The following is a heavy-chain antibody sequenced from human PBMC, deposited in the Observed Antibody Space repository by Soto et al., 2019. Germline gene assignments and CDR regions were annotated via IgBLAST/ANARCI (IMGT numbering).Heavy chain of an antibody. J-gene: IGHJ4*02. V-gene: IGHV4-31*02. D-gene: IGHD3-10*01. CDR3: VRERTYYYGSGSYYTFDY. CDR2: GST. Sequence: GSTYYNPSLKSRVTISVDTSKNQFSLKLSSVTAADTAVYYCVRERTYYYGSGSYYTFDYWGQGTLVTFSS.